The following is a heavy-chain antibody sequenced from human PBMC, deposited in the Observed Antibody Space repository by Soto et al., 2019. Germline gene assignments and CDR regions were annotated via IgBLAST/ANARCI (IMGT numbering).Heavy chain of an antibody. J-gene: IGHJ1*01. Sequence: HPGGSLSLSCAASGFTFSSYSMNWVRQAPGKGLEWVSYISSSSFTIFYAVSVKVRFTISRDIAKNSLYLQMNSLRAEDTVVYYCARGVGYGDYEYFQHWGQGTLVTVSS. CDR2: ISSSSFTI. V-gene: IGHV3-48*01. D-gene: IGHD4-17*01. CDR1: GFTFSSYS. CDR3: ARGVGYGDYEYFQH.